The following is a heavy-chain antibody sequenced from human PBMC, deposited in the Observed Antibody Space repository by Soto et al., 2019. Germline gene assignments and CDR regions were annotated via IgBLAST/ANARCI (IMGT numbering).Heavy chain of an antibody. J-gene: IGHJ4*02. CDR2: IYYSGST. Sequence: SETLSLTCTVSGGSISSYYWSWIRQPPGKGLEWIGYIYYSGSTNYNPSLKSRLTISLDASKKQFSLKLSSVTAADTALYHCAKALSDYYAPFDFWGQGTLVTVSS. V-gene: IGHV4-59*01. D-gene: IGHD3-22*01. CDR1: GGSISSYY. CDR3: AKALSDYYAPFDF.